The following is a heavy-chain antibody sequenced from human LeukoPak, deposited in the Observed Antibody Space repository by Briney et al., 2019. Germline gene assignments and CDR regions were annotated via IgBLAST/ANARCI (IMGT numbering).Heavy chain of an antibody. J-gene: IGHJ4*02. CDR2: INPSGGST. D-gene: IGHD5-12*01. Sequence: ASVKVSCKASGYTFTSYYMHWVRQAPGQGLEWMGIINPSGGSTSYAQKFQGRVTMTRDTSTSTAYMELSSLRSEDTAVYYCARRVLRRGYSGYGGLDYWGQGTLVTVSS. CDR3: ARRVLRRGYSGYGGLDY. V-gene: IGHV1-46*01. CDR1: GYTFTSYY.